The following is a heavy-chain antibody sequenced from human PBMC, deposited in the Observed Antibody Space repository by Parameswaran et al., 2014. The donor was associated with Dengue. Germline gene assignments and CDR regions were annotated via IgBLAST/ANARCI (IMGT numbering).Heavy chain of an antibody. CDR3: ARDSTGTTFGLSYFDY. D-gene: IGHD1-1*01. J-gene: IGHJ4*02. Sequence: WIRQPPGKGLEWVSYISSSGSTIYYADSVKGRFTISRDNAKNSLYLQMNSLRAEDTAVYYCARDSTGTTFGLSYFDYWGQGTLVTVSS. CDR2: ISSSGSTI. V-gene: IGHV3-48*03.